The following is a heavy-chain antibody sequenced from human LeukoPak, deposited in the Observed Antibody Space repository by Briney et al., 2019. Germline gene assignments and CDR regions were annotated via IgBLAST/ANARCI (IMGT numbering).Heavy chain of an antibody. Sequence: ASVKVSCKASGYTFTGYYMHWVRQAPGQGLEWMGWINPNSGGTNYAQKFQGRVTMTRDTPISTAYMELSRLRSDDTAVYYCAKTNYYDPQASLDWYFDLWGRGTLVTVSS. D-gene: IGHD3-22*01. V-gene: IGHV1-2*02. CDR1: GYTFTGYY. CDR3: AKTNYYDPQASLDWYFDL. CDR2: INPNSGGT. J-gene: IGHJ2*01.